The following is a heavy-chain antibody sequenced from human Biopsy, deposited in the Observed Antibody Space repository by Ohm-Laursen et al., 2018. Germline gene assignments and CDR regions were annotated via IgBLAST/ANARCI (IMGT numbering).Heavy chain of an antibody. V-gene: IGHV1-2*02. Sequence: ASAKVSCKASGDAFLGYYLHWVRQAPGQGLEWMGSIYPNSGDTDFAQKFQGRVSMTRDTSVSTAYLELSSLRSDDTAIYHCARDLLEWSMPSWGQGTLVTVSS. CDR3: ARDLLEWSMPS. CDR2: IYPNSGDT. J-gene: IGHJ4*02. D-gene: IGHD3-3*01. CDR1: GDAFLGYY.